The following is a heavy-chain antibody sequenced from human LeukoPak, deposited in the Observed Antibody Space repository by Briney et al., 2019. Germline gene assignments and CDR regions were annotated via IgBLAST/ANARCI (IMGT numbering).Heavy chain of an antibody. D-gene: IGHD3-22*01. Sequence: SVKVSCKASGGTFSSYAISWVRQAPGQGLEWMGIINPSGGSTSYAQKFQGRVTITTDESTSTAYMELSSLRSEDTAVYYCASTPYDSSGYYHNYYYMDVWGKGTTVTVSS. J-gene: IGHJ6*03. CDR2: INPSGGST. CDR1: GGTFSSYA. V-gene: IGHV1-69*05. CDR3: ASTPYDSSGYYHNYYYMDV.